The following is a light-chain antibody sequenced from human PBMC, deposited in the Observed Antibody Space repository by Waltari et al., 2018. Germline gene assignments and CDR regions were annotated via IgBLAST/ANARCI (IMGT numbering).Light chain of an antibody. CDR2: GAS. CDR1: QSVRTY. V-gene: IGKV3-15*01. CDR3: QQYNKWPLLT. Sequence: DILMTHSPSTLSLSPGERATLSCRASQSVRTYVAWYQHKPGQTPRLLIYGASTRAAGISTRFSGSGSGAEFTLTISSLQPEDTAVYYCQQYNKWPLLTFGGGTKVEIK. J-gene: IGKJ4*01.